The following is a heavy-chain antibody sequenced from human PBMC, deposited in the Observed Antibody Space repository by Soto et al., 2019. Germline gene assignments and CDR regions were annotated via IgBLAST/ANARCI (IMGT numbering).Heavy chain of an antibody. CDR3: ATVAETNFDY. V-gene: IGHV3-33*01. CDR2: IWYDGSNK. Sequence: QVQLVESGGGVVQPGRSLRLSCAASGFTFSSYGMHWVRQAPGKGLEWVAVIWYDGSNKYYADSVKGRLTISRDNSKNALYLQMNSLRAEDTAVYYCATVAETNFDYWGQGTLVTVSS. J-gene: IGHJ4*02. CDR1: GFTFSSYG.